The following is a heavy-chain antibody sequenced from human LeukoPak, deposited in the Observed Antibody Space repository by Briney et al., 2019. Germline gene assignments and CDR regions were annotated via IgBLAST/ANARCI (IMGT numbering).Heavy chain of an antibody. CDR2: IIPILGTA. D-gene: IGHD4-17*01. V-gene: IGHV1-69*13. CDR3: AREDRAGGDYGDYYYGMDV. J-gene: IGHJ6*02. Sequence: ASVKVSCKASGGTFSSYAISWVRQAPGQGLEWMGGIIPILGTANYAQKFKGRVTITADESTSTAYMELSSLRSEDTAVYYCAREDRAGGDYGDYYYGMDVWGQGTTVTVSS. CDR1: GGTFSSYA.